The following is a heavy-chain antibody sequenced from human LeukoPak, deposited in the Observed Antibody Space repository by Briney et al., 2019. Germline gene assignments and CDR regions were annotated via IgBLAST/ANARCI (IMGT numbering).Heavy chain of an antibody. V-gene: IGHV4-4*02. CDR1: GFTFSSYW. Sequence: GSLRLSCAASGFTFSSYWMTWVRQPPGKGLEWIGEMYLSGTTHSNPSVKSRVTISIDKSKNRFFLNLSSVTAADTAVYYCAGLVGRYSSGLYYYYFDYWGQGTLVTVSS. J-gene: IGHJ4*02. D-gene: IGHD3-22*01. CDR2: MYLSGTT. CDR3: AGLVGRYSSGLYYYYFDY.